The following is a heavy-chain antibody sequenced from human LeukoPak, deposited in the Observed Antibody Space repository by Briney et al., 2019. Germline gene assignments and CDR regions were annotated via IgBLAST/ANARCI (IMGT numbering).Heavy chain of an antibody. CDR3: AIVVPDA. CDR1: GGSFSGYY. J-gene: IGHJ5*02. Sequence: SETLSLTCAVYGGSFSGYYWSWIRQPPGKGLEWIGEINHSGSTNYNPSLKSRVTISVDTSKNQFSLKLSSVTAADTAVYYCAIVVPDAWGQGTLVTVSP. D-gene: IGHD2-2*01. V-gene: IGHV4-34*01. CDR2: INHSGST.